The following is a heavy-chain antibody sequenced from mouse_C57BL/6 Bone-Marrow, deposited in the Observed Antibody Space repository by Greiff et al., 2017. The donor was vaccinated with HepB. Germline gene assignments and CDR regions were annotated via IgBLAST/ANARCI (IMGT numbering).Heavy chain of an antibody. V-gene: IGHV5-4*03. D-gene: IGHD2-4*01. CDR3: ARVFYDYDKGAWFAY. CDR2: ISDGGSYT. CDR1: GFTFSSYA. Sequence: EVMLVESGGGLVKPGGSLKLSCAASGFTFSSYAMSRVRQTPEKRLEWVATISDGGSYTYYPDNVKGRFTISRDNAKNNLYLQMSHLKSEDTAMYYCARVFYDYDKGAWFAYWGQGTLVTVSA. J-gene: IGHJ3*01.